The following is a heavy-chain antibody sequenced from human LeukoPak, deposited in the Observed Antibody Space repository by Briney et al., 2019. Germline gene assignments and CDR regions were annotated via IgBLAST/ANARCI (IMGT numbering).Heavy chain of an antibody. D-gene: IGHD6-19*01. CDR2: ISSNGGST. V-gene: IGHV3-64*01. CDR1: GFTFSSYA. J-gene: IGHJ4*02. Sequence: PGGSLRLSCAASGFTFSSYAMHWVRQAPGKGLEYVSAISSNGGSTYYANSVKGRFTISRDNSKNTLYLQMGSLRAEDMAVYYCARAGYSSGWPFDYWGQGTLVTVSS. CDR3: ARAGYSSGWPFDY.